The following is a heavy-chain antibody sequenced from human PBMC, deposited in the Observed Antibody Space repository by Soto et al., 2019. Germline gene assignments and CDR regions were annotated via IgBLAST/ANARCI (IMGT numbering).Heavy chain of an antibody. V-gene: IGHV1-3*04. J-gene: IGHJ4*02. CDR2: ISTGNGNT. CDR3: ARDGSWIDN. D-gene: IGHD6-13*01. CDR1: GYTFITYG. Sequence: ASVEVSCKASGYTFITYGIHWVRQAPGQGLEWMGWISTGNGNTKYSQKFQGRVTITRDTSASTAYMELSSLRSEDTAVYYCARDGSWIDNWGLGTLVTVSS.